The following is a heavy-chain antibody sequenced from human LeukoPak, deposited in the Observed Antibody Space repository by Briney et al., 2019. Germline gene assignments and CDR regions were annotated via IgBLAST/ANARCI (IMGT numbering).Heavy chain of an antibody. D-gene: IGHD6-13*01. CDR3: ARHTDSSSWYQSWFDP. CDR1: GFTFSSYA. Sequence: GGSLRLSCAASGFTFSSYAMHWVRQAPGKGLEWVAVISYDGSNKYYADSVKGRFAISRDNSKNTLYLQMNSLRAEDTAVYYCARHTDSSSWYQSWFDPWGQGTLVTVSS. CDR2: ISYDGSNK. J-gene: IGHJ5*02. V-gene: IGHV3-30*09.